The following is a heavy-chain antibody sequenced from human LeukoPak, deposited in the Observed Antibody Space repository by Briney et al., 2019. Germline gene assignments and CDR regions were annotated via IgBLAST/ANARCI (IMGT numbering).Heavy chain of an antibody. Sequence: PGGSLRLSCAASGFTFSSYSMNWVRQAPGKGLEWVSSISSSSSYIYYADSVKGRFTISRDNAKNSLYLQMNSLRAEDTAVYYCARDHGWLQFFDYWGQGTLVTVSS. CDR2: ISSSSSYI. CDR3: ARDHGWLQFFDY. CDR1: GFTFSSYS. D-gene: IGHD5-24*01. J-gene: IGHJ4*02. V-gene: IGHV3-21*01.